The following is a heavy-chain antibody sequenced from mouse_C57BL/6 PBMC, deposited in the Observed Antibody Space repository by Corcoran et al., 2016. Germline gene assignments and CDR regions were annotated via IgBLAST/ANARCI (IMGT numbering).Heavy chain of an antibody. CDR2: IYPGDGDT. CDR3: ARPTVVGRYFDV. J-gene: IGHJ1*03. CDR1: GYAFSSYW. V-gene: IGHV1-80*01. Sequence: QVQLQQSGAELVKPGASVKISCKASGYAFSSYWMNWVKQRPGKGLEWIGQIYPGDGDTNYNGKFKGKATLTADKSSSTAYMQLSSLTSEDSAVYFCARPTVVGRYFDVWGTGTTVTVSS. D-gene: IGHD1-1*01.